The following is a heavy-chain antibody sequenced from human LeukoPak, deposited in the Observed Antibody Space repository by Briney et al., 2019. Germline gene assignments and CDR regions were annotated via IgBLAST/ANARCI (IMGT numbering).Heavy chain of an antibody. D-gene: IGHD3-9*01. CDR1: GFTFSSYG. J-gene: IGHJ4*02. Sequence: GGSLRLSCAASGFTFSSYGMHWVRQAPGKGLEWVAFIRYDGSNKYYADSVKGRFTISRDNSKNTLYLQMNSLRAEDTAVYYCAKARIILYDILTGCSFDYWGQGTLVTVSS. CDR3: AKARIILYDILTGCSFDY. CDR2: IRYDGSNK. V-gene: IGHV3-30*02.